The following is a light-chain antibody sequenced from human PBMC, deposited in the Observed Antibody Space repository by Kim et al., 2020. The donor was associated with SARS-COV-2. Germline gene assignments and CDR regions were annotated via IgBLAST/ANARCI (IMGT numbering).Light chain of an antibody. CDR3: QQRSNWPA. J-gene: IGKJ4*01. CDR2: DAS. V-gene: IGKV3-11*01. CDR1: QSVSSY. Sequence: EIVLTQSPATLSLSPGERATLSCRASQSVSSYLAWYQQKTSQAPRLLIYDASNRAAGIPARFSVGGSETDFTLTISSLEDDDFVVYYCQQRSNWPAFGGGAKVYIK.